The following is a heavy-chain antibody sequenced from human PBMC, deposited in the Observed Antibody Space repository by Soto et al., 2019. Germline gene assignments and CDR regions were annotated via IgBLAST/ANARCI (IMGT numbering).Heavy chain of an antibody. CDR1: GGSISSGSYY. V-gene: IGHV4-39*01. D-gene: IGHD3-10*01. J-gene: IGHJ5*02. Sequence: QLQLQESGPGLVKPSETLSLPWTVSGGSISSGSYYWGWIRQPPGKGLEWIGSIYYGGSTYYNPSLKSRVTISVDTSKNQFSLKLSSVTAADTAVYYCVRQDYGSGSQNSFDPWGQGTLVTVSS. CDR3: VRQDYGSGSQNSFDP. CDR2: IYYGGST.